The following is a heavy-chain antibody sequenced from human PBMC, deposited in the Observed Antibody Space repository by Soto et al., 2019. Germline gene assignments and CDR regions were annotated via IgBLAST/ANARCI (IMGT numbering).Heavy chain of an antibody. CDR3: ARDYLIDDTVRFLGWLLYRYYYYGMDV. CDR1: GFTFSSYW. V-gene: IGHV3-7*05. J-gene: IGHJ6*02. CDR2: IKQDGSEK. D-gene: IGHD3-3*01. Sequence: EVQLVESGGGLVQPGGSLRLSCAASGFTFSSYWMSWVRQAPGKGLEWVANIKQDGSEKYYVDSVKGRFTISRDNAKNSLYLQMNSLRAEGTAVYYCARDYLIDDTVRFLGWLLYRYYYYGMDVWGQGTTVTVSS.